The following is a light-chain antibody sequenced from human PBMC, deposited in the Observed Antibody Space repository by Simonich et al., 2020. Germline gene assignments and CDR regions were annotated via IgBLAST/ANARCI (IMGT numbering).Light chain of an antibody. Sequence: DIVMTQSPDSLAVSLGERATINCKSSQSVLYSSNNKNYLAWYQQKPGNPPKLLIYLASTRESVVPDRFSGSGSGTDFTLTISSLQAEDVAVYYCQQYYSTPWTFGQGTKVEIK. CDR3: QQYYSTPWT. V-gene: IGKV4-1*01. J-gene: IGKJ1*01. CDR1: QSVLYSSNNKNY. CDR2: LAS.